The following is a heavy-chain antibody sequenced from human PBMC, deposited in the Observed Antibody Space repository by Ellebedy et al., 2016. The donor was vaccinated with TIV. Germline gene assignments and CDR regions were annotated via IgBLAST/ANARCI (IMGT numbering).Heavy chain of an antibody. Sequence: GGSLRLSCAASGFTFNSYWMSWVRQAPGKGLEWVAAIWYDGSHKYHADSVKGRFTISRDNSKNTLYLQMNSLRAEDTAVYYCAREIDSPDAYCSGESCYPDYWGQGTLVTVSS. CDR2: IWYDGSHK. CDR1: GFTFNSYW. D-gene: IGHD2-15*01. CDR3: AREIDSPDAYCSGESCYPDY. J-gene: IGHJ4*02. V-gene: IGHV3-33*08.